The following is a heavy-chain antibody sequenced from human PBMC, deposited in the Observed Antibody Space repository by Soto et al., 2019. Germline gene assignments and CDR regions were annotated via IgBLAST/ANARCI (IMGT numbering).Heavy chain of an antibody. J-gene: IGHJ6*02. V-gene: IGHV3-33*01. D-gene: IGHD2-2*01. CDR2: IWYDGSNK. Sequence: HPGGSLRLSCAASGFTFSSYGMHWVRQAPGKGLEWVAVIWYDGSNKYYADSVKGRFTISRDNSKNTLYLQMNSLRAEDTAVYYCARGQVVPAAMPGPYYYYGMDVWGQGTTVTVSS. CDR3: ARGQVVPAAMPGPYYYYGMDV. CDR1: GFTFSSYG.